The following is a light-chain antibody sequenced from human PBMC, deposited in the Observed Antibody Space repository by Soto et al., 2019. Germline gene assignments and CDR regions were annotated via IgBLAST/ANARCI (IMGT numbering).Light chain of an antibody. CDR1: QGISSY. V-gene: IGKV1-39*01. J-gene: IGKJ3*01. CDR2: DAS. CDR3: MKALQTPLN. Sequence: DIQLTHSPSSLSASVGERVTITFLVSQGISSYLNWYRQKPGKVPRLLIYDASSLLSGVPSRFSGSGSGTDFTLKISRVEAEDVGVYYCMKALQTPLNFGPGTKVDIK.